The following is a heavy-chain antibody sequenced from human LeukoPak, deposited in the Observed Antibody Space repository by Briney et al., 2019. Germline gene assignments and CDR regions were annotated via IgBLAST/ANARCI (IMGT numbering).Heavy chain of an antibody. CDR2: ISRSSSTI. D-gene: IGHD3-10*02. J-gene: IGHJ4*02. V-gene: IGHV3-48*01. CDR3: ARGTMFPYYFDY. CDR1: RLTFTNYS. Sequence: GGSLRLSCAASRLTFTNYSMNWVRQAPGKGLEWVSYISRSSSTIYYADSVKGRFTISRDNAKNSLYLQMNGLRAEDTAVYYCARGTMFPYYFDYWGQGTLVTVSS.